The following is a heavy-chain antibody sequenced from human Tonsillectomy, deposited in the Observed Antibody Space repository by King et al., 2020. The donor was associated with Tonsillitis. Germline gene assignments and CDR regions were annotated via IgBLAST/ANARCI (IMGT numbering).Heavy chain of an antibody. CDR3: TTQSYYYDSSGYPYAFDI. Sequence: QLVQSGGGLVKPGGSLRLSCAASGFTFSNAWMSWVRQAPGKGLEWVGRIKSKTDGGTTDYAAPVKGRFTISRDDSKNTLYLQMNSLKTEDTAVYYCTTQSYYYDSSGYPYAFDIWGQGTMVTVSS. CDR1: GFTFSNAW. D-gene: IGHD3-22*01. J-gene: IGHJ3*02. V-gene: IGHV3-15*01. CDR2: IKSKTDGGTT.